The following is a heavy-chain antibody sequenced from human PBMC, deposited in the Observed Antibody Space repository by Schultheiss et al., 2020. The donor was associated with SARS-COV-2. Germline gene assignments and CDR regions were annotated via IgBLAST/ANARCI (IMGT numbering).Heavy chain of an antibody. V-gene: IGHV4-4*07. CDR1: GGSISSYY. CDR2: IYTSGST. J-gene: IGHJ6*02. Sequence: SETLSLTCTVSGGSISSYYWSWIRQPAGKGLEWIGRIYTSGSTNYNPSLKSRVTMSVDTSKNQFSLKLSSVTAADTAVYYCARAGGVCSGGSCYLYYYYGMDVWGQGTTVTVSS. CDR3: ARAGGVCSGGSCYLYYYYGMDV. D-gene: IGHD2-15*01.